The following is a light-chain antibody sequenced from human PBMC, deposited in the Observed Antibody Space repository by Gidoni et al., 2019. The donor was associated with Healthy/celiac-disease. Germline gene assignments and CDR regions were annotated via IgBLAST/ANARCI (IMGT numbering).Light chain of an antibody. CDR3: QQYGSSPYS. CDR2: GAS. CDR1: QSVSSSY. J-gene: IGKJ2*03. Sequence: EMVLTQSPGTLSLSPGERATLSCRASQSVSSSYLAWYQQKPGQAPRLLIYGASSRATGIPDRFSCSWSGTDFTLPISILEPEDFAVYYCQQYGSSPYSFGQGTKLEIK. V-gene: IGKV3-20*01.